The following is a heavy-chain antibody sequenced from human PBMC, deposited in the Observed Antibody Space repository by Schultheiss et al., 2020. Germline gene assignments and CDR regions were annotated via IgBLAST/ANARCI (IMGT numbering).Heavy chain of an antibody. D-gene: IGHD4-17*01. CDR2: ISYSGST. Sequence: TLSLTCVVSGGSISSSNWWSWVRQPPGKGLECIGYISYSGSTNYNPSVKSRVTISVDTSKNQFSLKLSSVTAADTAVYYCARGGYGDSDYWGQGTLVTVSS. CDR1: GGSISSSNW. V-gene: IGHV4-4*02. CDR3: ARGGYGDSDY. J-gene: IGHJ4*02.